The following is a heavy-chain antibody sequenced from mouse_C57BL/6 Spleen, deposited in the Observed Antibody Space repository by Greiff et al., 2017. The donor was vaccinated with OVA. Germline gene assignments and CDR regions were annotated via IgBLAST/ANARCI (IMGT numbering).Heavy chain of an antibody. J-gene: IGHJ1*03. CDR2: INPNYGTT. Sequence: VQLQQSGPELVKPGASVKISCKASGYSFTDYNMNWVKQSNGKSLELIGVINPNYGTTSYNQKFKGKATLTVDQSSSTAYMQLNSLTSEDSAVYYCARSDPELGPLHWYFDVWGTGTTVTVSS. CDR3: ARSDPELGPLHWYFDV. CDR1: GYSFTDYN. V-gene: IGHV1-39*01. D-gene: IGHD4-1*01.